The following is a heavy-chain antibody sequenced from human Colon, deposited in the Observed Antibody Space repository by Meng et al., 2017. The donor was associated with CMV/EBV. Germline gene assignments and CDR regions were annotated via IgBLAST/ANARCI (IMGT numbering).Heavy chain of an antibody. CDR3: ARHGGYDSSGLYDY. Sequence: GESLEISCKGSGYSFTSYWIGWVRQVPGKGLVWMGIIYPGDSNIRYSPSFQGQVTISADKSISTAYLQWSSLKASDSAMYYCARHGGYDSSGLYDYWGQGTLVTVSS. V-gene: IGHV5-51*01. CDR2: IYPGDSNI. J-gene: IGHJ4*02. D-gene: IGHD3-22*01. CDR1: GYSFTSYW.